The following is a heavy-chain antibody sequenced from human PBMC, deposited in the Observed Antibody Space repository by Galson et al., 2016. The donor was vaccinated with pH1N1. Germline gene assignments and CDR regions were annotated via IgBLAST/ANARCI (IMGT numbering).Heavy chain of an antibody. CDR2: ISTSKGNT. Sequence: SVKVSCKASGYTFTTFGISWVRQAPGKGLEWLGWISTSKGNTKNAQRLLDRVTMTRDTSTRPVLMELTMLRSDDTAIYYCARDQNWNLDYWGQGTLVTVSS. J-gene: IGHJ4*02. CDR1: GYTFTTFG. D-gene: IGHD1-1*01. V-gene: IGHV1-18*01. CDR3: ARDQNWNLDY.